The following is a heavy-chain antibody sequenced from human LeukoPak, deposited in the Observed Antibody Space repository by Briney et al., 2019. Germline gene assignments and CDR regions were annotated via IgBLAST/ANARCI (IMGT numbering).Heavy chain of an antibody. D-gene: IGHD2-2*01. V-gene: IGHV3-23*01. CDR3: AKGGPRYCSSTSCYHYYYYGMDV. J-gene: IGHJ6*04. Sequence: GGSLRLSCAASGFTFSSYAMSWVRQAPGKGLEWVSAISGSGGSTYYADSVKGRFTISRDNSKNTLYLQMNSLRAEDTAVYYCAKGGPRYCSSTSCYHYYYYGMDVWGKGTTVTVSS. CDR1: GFTFSSYA. CDR2: ISGSGGST.